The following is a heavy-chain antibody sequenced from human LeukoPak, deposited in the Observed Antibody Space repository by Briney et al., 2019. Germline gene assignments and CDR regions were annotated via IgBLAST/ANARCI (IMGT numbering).Heavy chain of an antibody. CDR3: ARVAYCGGDCYSFDY. J-gene: IGHJ4*02. V-gene: IGHV4-59*01. CDR1: GASISSYY. Sequence: SETLSLTCTVSGASISSYYWSWIRQPPGKGLEWIGYIYYSGSTNYNPSLKSRVTISVDTSKKQFSLKLSSVTAADTAVYYCARVAYCGGDCYSFDYWGQGTLVTVSS. CDR2: IYYSGST. D-gene: IGHD2-21*02.